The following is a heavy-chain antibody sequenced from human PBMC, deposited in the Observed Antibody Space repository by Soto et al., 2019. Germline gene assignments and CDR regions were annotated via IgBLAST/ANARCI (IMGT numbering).Heavy chain of an antibody. V-gene: IGHV4-34*01. D-gene: IGHD6-13*01. CDR3: ARCPGIAAGTSSSAYFDY. J-gene: IGHJ4*02. CDR2: INHSGST. CDR1: GGSFSGYY. Sequence: SETLSLTCAVYGGSFSGYYWSWIRQPPGKGLEWIGEINHSGSTNYNPSLKSRVTISVDTSKNQFSLKLSSVTAADTAVYYCARCPGIAAGTSSSAYFDYWGQGTLVTVSS.